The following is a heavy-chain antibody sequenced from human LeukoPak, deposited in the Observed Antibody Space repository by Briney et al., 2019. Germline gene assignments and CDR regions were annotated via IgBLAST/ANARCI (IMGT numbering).Heavy chain of an antibody. CDR1: GYSISRGYY. CDR2: IYHSGST. J-gene: IGHJ3*02. Sequence: SETLSLTCTVSGYSISRGYYWGWIRRPPGKGLEWIGSIYHSGSTNYNPSLKSRVTISVDTSKNQFSLKLSSVTAADTAVYYCARLTVTRGYDAFDIWGQGTMVTVSS. V-gene: IGHV4-38-2*02. D-gene: IGHD4-17*01. CDR3: ARLTVTRGYDAFDI.